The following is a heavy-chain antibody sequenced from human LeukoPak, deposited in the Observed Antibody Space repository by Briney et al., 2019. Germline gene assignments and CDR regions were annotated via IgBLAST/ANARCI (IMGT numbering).Heavy chain of an antibody. V-gene: IGHV3-48*01. CDR2: ISSSSSTI. J-gene: IGHJ4*02. D-gene: IGHD5-18*01. CDR3: ARDDNSGRGYTYEY. CDR1: GCTFSSYA. Sequence: GGSLRLSCAASGCTFSSYAMSWVRQAPAKGLEWVSYISSSSSTIYYADSVKGRFTISRDNAKSSLYLQMNSLRAEDTAVYYCARDDNSGRGYTYEYWGQGTLVTVSS.